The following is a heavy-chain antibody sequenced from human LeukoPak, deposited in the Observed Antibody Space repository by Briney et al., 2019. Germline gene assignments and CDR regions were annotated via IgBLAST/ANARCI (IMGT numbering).Heavy chain of an antibody. CDR3: ARDLPSSGVYYYYYGMDV. CDR1: GFTFSSYS. D-gene: IGHD7-27*01. V-gene: IGHV3-21*01. CDR2: ISSSSSYI. J-gene: IGHJ6*02. Sequence: GGSLRLSCAASGFTFSSYSMNWVHQAPGKGLEWVSSISSSSSYIYYADSVKGRFTISRDNAKNSLYLQMNSLRAEDTAVYYRARDLPSSGVYYYYYGMDVWGQGTTVTVSS.